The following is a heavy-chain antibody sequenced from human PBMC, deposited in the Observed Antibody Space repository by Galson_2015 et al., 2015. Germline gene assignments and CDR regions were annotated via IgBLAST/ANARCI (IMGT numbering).Heavy chain of an antibody. CDR2: ISSSSSYI. D-gene: IGHD2-21*02. CDR3: ARAPQTYSGGDCYLFDY. CDR1: GFTFSSYR. J-gene: IGHJ4*02. V-gene: IGHV3-21*01. Sequence: SLRLSCAASGFTFSSYRMNWVRQAPGKGLEWVSPISSSSSYIYYADSVKGRFTISRDNAKNSLYLQMNSMRAEDTAVYYCARAPQTYSGGDCYLFDYWGQGTLVTVSS.